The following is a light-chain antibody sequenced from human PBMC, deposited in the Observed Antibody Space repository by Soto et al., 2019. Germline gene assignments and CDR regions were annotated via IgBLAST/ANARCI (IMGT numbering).Light chain of an antibody. CDR1: SIDVGGYNY. J-gene: IGLJ2*01. Sequence: QSALTQPASVSGSPGQPITISCTGTSIDVGGYNYVSWYQHHPGKAPKLMIYGVTNRPSGVSIRFSGSKSGNTASLTISGLQPEDEADYYCTSYIHRRTLVVFGGGTQLTVL. CDR3: TSYIHRRTLVV. CDR2: GVT. V-gene: IGLV2-14*01.